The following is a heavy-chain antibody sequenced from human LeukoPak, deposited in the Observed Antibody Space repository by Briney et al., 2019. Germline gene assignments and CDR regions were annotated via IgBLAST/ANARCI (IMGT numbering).Heavy chain of an antibody. Sequence: GGSLRLSCAASGLTFRNYWMSWVRQAPGKGLEWVANIKQDGSDKFYVDSVNGRFTISRDNAKNSLYLQMNTLRAEDTAIYYCATFSGAHHKAFDSWGQGTLVTVSS. V-gene: IGHV3-7*01. CDR3: ATFSGAHHKAFDS. D-gene: IGHD1-14*01. CDR1: GLTFRNYW. CDR2: IKQDGSDK. J-gene: IGHJ4*02.